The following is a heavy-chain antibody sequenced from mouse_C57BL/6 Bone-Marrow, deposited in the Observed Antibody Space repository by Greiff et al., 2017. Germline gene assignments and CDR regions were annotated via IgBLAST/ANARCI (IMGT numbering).Heavy chain of an antibody. J-gene: IGHJ3*01. Sequence: EVQLVESGGGLVQPGGSLKLSCAASGFTFSDYYMYWVRQTPEKRLEWVAYISNGGGSTYYPDTVKGRFTISRDNAKNTLYLQMSRLKSEDTAMYYCARHVNWFAYWGQGTLVTVSA. CDR1: GFTFSDYY. V-gene: IGHV5-12*01. CDR2: ISNGGGST. CDR3: ARHVNWFAY.